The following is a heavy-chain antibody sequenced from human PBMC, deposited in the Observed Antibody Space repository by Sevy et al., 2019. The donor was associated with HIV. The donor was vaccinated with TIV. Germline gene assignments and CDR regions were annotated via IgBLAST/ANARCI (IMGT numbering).Heavy chain of an antibody. J-gene: IGHJ4*02. D-gene: IGHD2-8*01. CDR1: GFTSSKYS. V-gene: IGHV3-23*01. Sequence: GGSLRLSCAASGFTSSKYSMSWVRQPPGKGLEWVSTLSFGCGEINYADSVKGRFTISRDNSKGSVYLQMNNLRPEDTAVYYCAREGCTKPHDYWGQGTLLTVSS. CDR2: LSFGCGEI. CDR3: AREGCTKPHDY.